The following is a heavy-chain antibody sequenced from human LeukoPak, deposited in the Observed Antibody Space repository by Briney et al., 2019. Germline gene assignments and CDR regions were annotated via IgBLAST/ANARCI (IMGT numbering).Heavy chain of an antibody. D-gene: IGHD3-10*01. Sequence: SETLSLTCTVSGASISSFYWSWIRQPPGKGLEWIGWLHYSGSTSYNPSLKSRVTLSLDTSKNQFSLSLNSVTAADTAVYYCARHANDYGSGSYPFDYWGQGTLVTVSS. J-gene: IGHJ4*02. V-gene: IGHV4-59*08. CDR2: LHYSGST. CDR3: ARHANDYGSGSYPFDY. CDR1: GASISSFY.